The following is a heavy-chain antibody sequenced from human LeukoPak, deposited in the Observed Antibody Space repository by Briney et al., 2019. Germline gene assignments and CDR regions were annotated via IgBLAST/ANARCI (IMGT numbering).Heavy chain of an antibody. J-gene: IGHJ4*02. CDR1: GFTFSSYA. D-gene: IGHD3-22*01. CDR3: ARGTHYYDSSGYHY. CDR2: ISSNGGST. Sequence: GGSLRLSCAASGFTFSSYAMHWVRQAPGKGLEYVSAISSNGGSTYYANSVKGRFTISRDNSKNTLYLQMGSLRAEDMAVYCCARGTHYYDSSGYHYWGQGTLVTVSS. V-gene: IGHV3-64*01.